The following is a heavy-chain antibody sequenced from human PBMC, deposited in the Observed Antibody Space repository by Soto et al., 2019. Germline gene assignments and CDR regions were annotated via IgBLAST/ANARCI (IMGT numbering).Heavy chain of an antibody. Sequence: QVQLQESGPGLVKPSETLSLTCTVSGGSMRGQHWSWIRQPPGKGLEWIGHHSDSTNYNPSLKNRSTISTDTSKNQFSLKLSSVTAADTAVYYCATYTVGEGGRGYWGQGTLVTVSS. D-gene: IGHD3-16*01. CDR1: GGSMRGQH. J-gene: IGHJ4*02. CDR2: HHSDST. V-gene: IGHV4-4*09. CDR3: ATYTVGEGGRGY.